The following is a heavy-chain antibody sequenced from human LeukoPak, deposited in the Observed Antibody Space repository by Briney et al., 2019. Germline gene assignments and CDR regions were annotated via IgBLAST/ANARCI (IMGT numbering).Heavy chain of an antibody. CDR1: GYSFTSYW. CDR2: IYPGDSDT. J-gene: IGHJ5*02. Sequence: GESLKISCKGSGYSFTSYWIGWVRQMPGKGLEWMGIIYPGDSDTRYSPSFLGQVTISADKSISTAYLQWSSLKASDTAMYYCARCITMVRGVTNWFDPWGQGTLVTVSS. D-gene: IGHD3-10*01. CDR3: ARCITMVRGVTNWFDP. V-gene: IGHV5-51*01.